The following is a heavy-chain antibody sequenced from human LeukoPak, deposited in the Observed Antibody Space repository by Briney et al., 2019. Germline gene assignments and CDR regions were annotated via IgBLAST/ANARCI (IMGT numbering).Heavy chain of an antibody. Sequence: ASVKVSCKASGYTFSSYGISWVRQAPGQGLEWMGWISIYNSNTNYAQKFQGRVTMTTDSFTSTAYMDLRSLRSDDTAIYYCARVRNYYDRSGYDSTFDYWGQGTLVTVSS. D-gene: IGHD3-22*01. CDR2: ISIYNSNT. V-gene: IGHV1-18*01. J-gene: IGHJ4*02. CDR1: GYTFSSYG. CDR3: ARVRNYYDRSGYDSTFDY.